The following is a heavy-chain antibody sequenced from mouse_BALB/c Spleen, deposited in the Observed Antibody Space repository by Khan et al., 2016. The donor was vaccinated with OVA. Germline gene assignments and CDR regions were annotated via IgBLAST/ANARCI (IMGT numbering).Heavy chain of an antibody. Sequence: VELVESGPELVKPGALVKISCKASGYTFTAYDINWVKQRPGQGLEWIGWIYPGDGSTKYNENFKGKATLTADLSSNTAYMQLSSLTSEKSAVYFCAREGLRGVAMDYWGQGTSVSVSS. J-gene: IGHJ4*01. CDR1: GYTFTAYD. D-gene: IGHD1-1*01. CDR2: IYPGDGST. V-gene: IGHV1S56*01. CDR3: AREGLRGVAMDY.